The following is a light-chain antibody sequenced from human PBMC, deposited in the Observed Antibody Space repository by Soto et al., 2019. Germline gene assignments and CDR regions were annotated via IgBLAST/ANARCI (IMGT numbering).Light chain of an antibody. CDR3: QQSNNCLTWT. CDR2: GAS. Sequence: DIVMTQSPATLSVSPGERCTLSCRASQSVSSNLAWYQQKPGQAPRLLIYGASTRATGIQARFSGSGSGTEFTINISSLQSEDFAVYYCQQSNNCLTWTVGLGTQVEIK. V-gene: IGKV3-15*01. CDR1: QSVSSN. J-gene: IGKJ1*01.